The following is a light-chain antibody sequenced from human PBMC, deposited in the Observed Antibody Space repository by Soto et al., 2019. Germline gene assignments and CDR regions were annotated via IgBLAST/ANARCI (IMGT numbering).Light chain of an antibody. CDR1: NIGSKS. CDR3: QVWDSSSDRLYV. V-gene: IGLV3-21*02. Sequence: SYELTQPPSVSVAPGQTARITCGGNNIGSKSVHWYQQKPGQAPVLVVYDDSDRPSGITERFSGSNSGNTATLTISRVESGDEAEYYCQVWDSSSDRLYVFGTGTKVTVL. CDR2: DDS. J-gene: IGLJ1*01.